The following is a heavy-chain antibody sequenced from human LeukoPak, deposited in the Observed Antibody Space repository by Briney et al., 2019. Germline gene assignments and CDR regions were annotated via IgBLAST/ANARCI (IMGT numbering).Heavy chain of an antibody. CDR1: GGSISSGSYY. V-gene: IGHV4-61*02. CDR2: IYTSGST. J-gene: IGHJ4*02. CDR3: ARVSGAGVPAAMGGIFDY. D-gene: IGHD2-2*01. Sequence: PSETLSLTCTVSGGSISSGSYYWSWIRQPAGKGLEWIGRIYTSGSTNYNPSLKSRVTISVDTSKNQFSLKLSSVTAADTAVYYCARVSGAGVPAAMGGIFDYWGQGTLVTVSS.